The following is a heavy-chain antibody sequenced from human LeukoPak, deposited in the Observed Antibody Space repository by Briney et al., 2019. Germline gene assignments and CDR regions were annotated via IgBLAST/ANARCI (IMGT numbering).Heavy chain of an antibody. CDR3: ARGGSGYYLDAFDI. CDR1: GGSVTSSYYF. Sequence: SETLSLTCTVSGGSVTSSYYFWTWIRQPPGKGLEWIGSISSSGSDYYNPSLKSRVTISVDTSKNQFSLKLSSVTAADTAVYYCARGGSGYYLDAFDIWGQGTMVTISS. V-gene: IGHV4-39*07. CDR2: ISSSGSD. D-gene: IGHD3-3*01. J-gene: IGHJ3*02.